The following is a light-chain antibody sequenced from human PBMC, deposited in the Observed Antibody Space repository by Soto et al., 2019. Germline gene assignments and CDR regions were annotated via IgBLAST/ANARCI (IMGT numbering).Light chain of an antibody. CDR1: QSISNW. V-gene: IGKV1-5*01. CDR3: QQYNSYST. Sequence: DIQMTQSPSTLSASVGDRVTITCRASQSISNWLAWYQQKPGKAPKFLIYYASTLESEVPSRFSGSGSGTEFTLTISSLQPDNFATYYCQQYNSYSTFGQGTKVEIK. CDR2: YAS. J-gene: IGKJ1*01.